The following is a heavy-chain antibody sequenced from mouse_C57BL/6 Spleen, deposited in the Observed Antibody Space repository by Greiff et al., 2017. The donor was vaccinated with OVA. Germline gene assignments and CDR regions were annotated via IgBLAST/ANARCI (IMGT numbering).Heavy chain of an antibody. Sequence: EVQLQQSGPGLAKPSQSLSLTCSVTGYSITSDYWNWIRKFPGNKLEYMGYISYSGSTYYNPSLKSRISITRDTSKNQYYLQLNSVTTEDTATYYCARSAYGSNWYFDVWGTGTTVTVSS. CDR3: ARSAYGSNWYFDV. CDR1: GYSITSDY. CDR2: ISYSGST. D-gene: IGHD1-1*01. V-gene: IGHV3-8*01. J-gene: IGHJ1*03.